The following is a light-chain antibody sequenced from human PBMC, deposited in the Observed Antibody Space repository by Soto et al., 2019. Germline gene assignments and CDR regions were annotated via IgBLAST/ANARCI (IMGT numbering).Light chain of an antibody. CDR2: LGS. Sequence: DIVMTQSPLSLPVTPGEPASISCRSSQSLLHSNGYNYLDWYLQKPGQSPQLLIYLGSNRASGVPDRFSGSGSGTDFTLKISRVEAEDVGVYYCMQALQTPWTLGQGTKVDIK. CDR3: MQALQTPWT. CDR1: QSLLHSNGYNY. J-gene: IGKJ1*01. V-gene: IGKV2-28*01.